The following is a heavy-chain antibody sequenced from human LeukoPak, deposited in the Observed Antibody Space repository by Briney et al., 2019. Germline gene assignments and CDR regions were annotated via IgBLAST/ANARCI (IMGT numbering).Heavy chain of an antibody. J-gene: IGHJ4*02. CDR2: IWYDGSNK. CDR1: GFTFSSYG. CDR3: ARGGYNYDTGRDYFDY. Sequence: GGSLRLSCAASGFTFSSYGMHWVRQAPGKGLEWVAVIWYDGSNKYYADSVKGRFTISRDNSKNTLYLQMNSLRAEDTAVYYCARGGYNYDTGRDYFDYWGQGTLVTVSS. D-gene: IGHD3-22*01. V-gene: IGHV3-33*01.